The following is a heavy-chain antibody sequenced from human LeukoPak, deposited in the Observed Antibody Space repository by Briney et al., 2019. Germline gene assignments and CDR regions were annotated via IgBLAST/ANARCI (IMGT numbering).Heavy chain of an antibody. CDR2: ISFDGNEK. V-gene: IGHV3-30*04. D-gene: IGHD1-1*01. Sequence: PGGSLRLSCAASGFSFSSHAMHWVRQAPGQGLEWVAVISFDGNEKYYADSVKGRFTISRDNSKNTLYLQTNSLRDEDTAVYYCVKRWTGTTIGQQDYWGQGTLVTVSS. CDR3: VKRWTGTTIGQQDY. CDR1: GFSFSSHA. J-gene: IGHJ4*02.